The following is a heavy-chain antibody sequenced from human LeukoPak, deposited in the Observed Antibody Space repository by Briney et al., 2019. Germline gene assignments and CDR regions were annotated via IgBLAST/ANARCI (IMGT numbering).Heavy chain of an antibody. V-gene: IGHV1-2*02. Sequence: ASVKVSCKASGYTFTGYYMHWVRQAPGQGLEWMGWINPNSGGTNYAQKFQGRVTMTRDTSISTAHMELSRLRSDDTAVYYCARANKIIKILNIWGQGTMVTVSS. CDR2: INPNSGGT. CDR3: ARANKIIKILNI. CDR1: GYTFTGYY. J-gene: IGHJ3*02. D-gene: IGHD3-3*01.